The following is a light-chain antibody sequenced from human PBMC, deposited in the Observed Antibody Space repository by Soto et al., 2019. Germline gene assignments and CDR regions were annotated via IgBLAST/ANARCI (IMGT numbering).Light chain of an antibody. CDR1: RDDVGGYNY. CDR2: EVS. V-gene: IGLV2-14*01. Sequence: QSALTQPASVSGSPGQSITISCTGTRDDVGGYNYVSWYQQYPGKAPKLMIYEVSYRPSGVSNRFSGSRSGHTAFLSISGLQAEDEADYYCSAYTNIGTLVFGGGTKLTVL. J-gene: IGLJ3*02. CDR3: SAYTNIGTLV.